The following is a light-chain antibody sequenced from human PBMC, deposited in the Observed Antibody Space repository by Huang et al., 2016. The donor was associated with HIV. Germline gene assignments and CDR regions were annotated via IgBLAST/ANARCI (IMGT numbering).Light chain of an antibody. CDR3: QQYDSYPAT. CDR2: KTS. Sequence: DIHMTQSPSTLSASAGDRVTMSCRASQSIGIWLAWYQQKPGNVPKLLIYKTSTLESGVPSRCSGGGSGTEFTLTISSLQPDDIGTYYCQQYDSYPATFGGGTKVEMK. CDR1: QSIGIW. J-gene: IGKJ4*01. V-gene: IGKV1-5*03.